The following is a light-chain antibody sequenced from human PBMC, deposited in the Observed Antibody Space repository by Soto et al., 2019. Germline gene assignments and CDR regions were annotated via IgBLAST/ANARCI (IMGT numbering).Light chain of an antibody. CDR1: SSDVGGYNY. CDR3: SSYTISSTLHVV. J-gene: IGLJ2*01. CDR2: DVS. V-gene: IGLV2-14*01. Sequence: QSVLTQPASVSGSPGQSITISCTGTSSDVGGYNYVSWYQQHPGKAPKLMIYDVSNRPSGVSNRFSGSKSGNTASLTISGLQAEDEGDYDCSSYTISSTLHVVFGGGTKVTVL.